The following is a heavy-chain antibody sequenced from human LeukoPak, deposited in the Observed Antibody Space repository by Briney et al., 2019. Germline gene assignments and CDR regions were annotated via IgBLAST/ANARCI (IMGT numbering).Heavy chain of an antibody. CDR2: VNLQGST. CDR1: GGSISNTNW. Sequence: SETLSLTCGVSGGSISNTNWWTWVRQPSRKGLEWIGEVNLQGSTNYNPSLKSRVAISVDKSENHISLKLTSVTAADTAVYYCAREGGPYRPLDYSGQGTLVTVAS. J-gene: IGHJ4*02. V-gene: IGHV4-4*02. CDR3: AREGGPYRPLDY.